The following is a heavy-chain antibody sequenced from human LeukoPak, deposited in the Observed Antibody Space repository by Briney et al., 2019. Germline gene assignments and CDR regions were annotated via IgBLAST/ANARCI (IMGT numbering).Heavy chain of an antibody. CDR2: ISGSGGST. D-gene: IGHD6-19*01. CDR1: GFTLRNYA. CDR3: ATTPPVAGPDWFDP. Sequence: GGSLRLSCAASGFTLRNYAMSWVRQAPGKGLEWVSAISGSGGSTYYADSVKGRFTISRDNSKNTLYLQMNSLRAEDTAVYYCATTPPVAGPDWFDPWGQGTLVTVSS. V-gene: IGHV3-23*01. J-gene: IGHJ5*02.